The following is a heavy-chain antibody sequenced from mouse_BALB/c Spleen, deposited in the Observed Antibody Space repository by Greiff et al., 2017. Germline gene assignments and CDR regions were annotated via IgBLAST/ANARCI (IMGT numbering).Heavy chain of an antibody. V-gene: IGHV5-12-1*01. Sequence: EVKVVESGGGLVKPGGSLKLSCAASGFAFSSYDMSWVRQTPEKRLEWVAYISSGGGSTYYPDTVKGRFTISRDNAKNTLYLQMSSLKSEDTAMYYCARIDYGVMDYWGQGTSVTVSS. D-gene: IGHD1-1*01. CDR2: ISSGGGST. J-gene: IGHJ4*01. CDR1: GFAFSSYD. CDR3: ARIDYGVMDY.